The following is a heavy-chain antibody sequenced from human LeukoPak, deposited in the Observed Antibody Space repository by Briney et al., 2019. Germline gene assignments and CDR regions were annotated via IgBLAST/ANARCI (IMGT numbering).Heavy chain of an antibody. J-gene: IGHJ4*02. CDR3: ARSYFDY. CDR2: ISYDGSNK. V-gene: IGHV3-30*04. Sequence: GGSLRLSCAASGFTFSSYAMHWVRQAPGKGLEWVAVISYDGSNKYYADSVKGRFTISRDNFKNTLYLQMNSLRVEDTAVYYCARSYFDYWGQGTLVTVSS. CDR1: GFTFSSYA. D-gene: IGHD3-10*01.